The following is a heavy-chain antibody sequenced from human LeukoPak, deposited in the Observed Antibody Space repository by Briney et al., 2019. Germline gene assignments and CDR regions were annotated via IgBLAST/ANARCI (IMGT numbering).Heavy chain of an antibody. J-gene: IGHJ4*02. D-gene: IGHD3-10*01. CDR3: ASRYGSGSYGFDF. V-gene: IGHV4-59*01. CDR1: GASISNYY. CDR2: YYYGGST. Sequence: PSETLSPTCTVSGASISNYYWTWIRQPPGKGLEWIGYYYYGGSTEYNPSLKSRVTISVDTFKNQFSLKLSSVTAADTAVYYCASRYGSGSYGFDFWGQGTLATVSS.